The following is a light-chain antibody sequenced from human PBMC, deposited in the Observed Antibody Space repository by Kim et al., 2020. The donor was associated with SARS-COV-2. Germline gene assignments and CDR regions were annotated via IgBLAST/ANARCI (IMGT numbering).Light chain of an antibody. J-gene: IGKJ4*01. CDR2: GGF. CDR3: QQYNKWPLT. CDR1: QSVSTN. V-gene: IGKV3-15*01. Sequence: EIVMTQSPATVSASPGERVTLSCRASQSVSTNLAWYQEKPGLGPRLLMYGGFTGATGIPARFSGSQSGTNFTLTISNLQSEDVAVYYCQQYNKWPLTFGGGTKVDIK.